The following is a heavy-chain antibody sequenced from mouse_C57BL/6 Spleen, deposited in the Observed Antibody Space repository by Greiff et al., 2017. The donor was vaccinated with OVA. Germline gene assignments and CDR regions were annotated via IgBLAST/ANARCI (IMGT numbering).Heavy chain of an antibody. Sequence: QVQLQQPGAELVMPGASVKLSCKASGYTFTSYWMHWVKQRPGQGLEWIGEIDPSDSYTNYNQKFKGKSTLTVDKSSSTAYMQLSSLTSEDSAVYDCARTIDGNYYAMDYWGQGTSVTVSS. CDR2: IDPSDSYT. J-gene: IGHJ4*01. D-gene: IGHD2-1*01. V-gene: IGHV1-69*01. CDR1: GYTFTSYW. CDR3: ARTIDGNYYAMDY.